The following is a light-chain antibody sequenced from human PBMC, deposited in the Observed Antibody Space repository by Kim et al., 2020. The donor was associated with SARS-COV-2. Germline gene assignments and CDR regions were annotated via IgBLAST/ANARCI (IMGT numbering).Light chain of an antibody. J-gene: IGKJ2*01. CDR1: QGISSY. CDR2: AAS. V-gene: IGKV1-9*01. Sequence: ASVGDRVTITCRASQGISSYLAWYQQKPGKAPKLLIYAASTLQSGVPSRFSGSGSGTEFTLTISSLQPEDFATYYCQQLNSYLMYTFGQGTKLEI. CDR3: QQLNSYLMYT.